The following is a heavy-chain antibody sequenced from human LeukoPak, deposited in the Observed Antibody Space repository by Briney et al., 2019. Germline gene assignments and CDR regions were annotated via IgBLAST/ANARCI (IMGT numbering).Heavy chain of an antibody. CDR3: ARESHSRPFDY. Sequence: PGRSLRLPCAASGFTFSSYGMHWVRRAPGKGLEWVAVIWYDGSNKYYADSVKGRFTISRDNSKNTLYLQMNSLRAEDTAVYYCARESHSRPFDYWGQGTLVTLSS. CDR2: IWYDGSNK. V-gene: IGHV3-33*01. CDR1: GFTFSSYG. D-gene: IGHD5-18*01. J-gene: IGHJ4*02.